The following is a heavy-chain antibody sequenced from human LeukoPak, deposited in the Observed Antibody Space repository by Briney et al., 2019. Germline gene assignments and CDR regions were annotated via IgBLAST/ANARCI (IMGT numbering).Heavy chain of an antibody. J-gene: IGHJ4*02. V-gene: IGHV3-30-3*01. CDR1: GFTFSSYA. CDR3: ARGQEQFWVPAAISAHVDY. D-gene: IGHD2-2*02. CDR2: ISYDGSNK. Sequence: GGSLRLSCAASGFTFSSYAMHWVRQAPGKGLEWVAVISYDGSNKYYADSVKGRFTISRDNFKNTLYLQMNSLRAEDTAVYYCARGQEQFWVPAAISAHVDYWGQGTLVTVSS.